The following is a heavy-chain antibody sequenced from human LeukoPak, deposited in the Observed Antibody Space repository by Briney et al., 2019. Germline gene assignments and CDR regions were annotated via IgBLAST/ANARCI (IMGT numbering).Heavy chain of an antibody. Sequence: GESLKISCKGSGYSFTNYWIGWVRQMPGKGLEWMGIIYPGDSDTRSSPSFQGQVTISADKSISTAYLQWSSLKASDTAIYYCARQHCSGGSCYSDYWGQGTLVTVSS. CDR1: GYSFTNYW. D-gene: IGHD2-15*01. J-gene: IGHJ4*02. V-gene: IGHV5-51*01. CDR2: IYPGDSDT. CDR3: ARQHCSGGSCYSDY.